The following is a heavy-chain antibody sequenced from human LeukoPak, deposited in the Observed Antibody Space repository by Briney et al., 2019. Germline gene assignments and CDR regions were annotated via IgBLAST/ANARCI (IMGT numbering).Heavy chain of an antibody. CDR2: ISYDGSNK. Sequence: GGSLRLSCAASGFTFSSYGMPWVRQAPGKGLEWVAVISYDGSNKYYADSVKGRFTISRDNSKNTLYLQMNSLRAEDTAVYYCAKPPSGSYLGYFDYWGQGTLVTVSS. V-gene: IGHV3-30*18. CDR3: AKPPSGSYLGYFDY. J-gene: IGHJ4*02. D-gene: IGHD1-26*01. CDR1: GFTFSSYG.